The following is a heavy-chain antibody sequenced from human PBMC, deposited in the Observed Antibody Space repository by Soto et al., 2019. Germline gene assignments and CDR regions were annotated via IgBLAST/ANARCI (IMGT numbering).Heavy chain of an antibody. J-gene: IGHJ4*02. CDR1: GFTFSDNN. CDR3: AYYIYGYVDY. V-gene: IGHV3-11*06. D-gene: IGHD5-18*01. Sequence: WGTLRLSCAASGFTFSDNNMSWIWQAPGKGLEWVSYISSSDSYTDYADSVKGRFTTSTDNAKNSLYPQMNSLRAEDTAVYYCAYYIYGYVDYWGQGTLVTVSS. CDR2: ISSSDSYT.